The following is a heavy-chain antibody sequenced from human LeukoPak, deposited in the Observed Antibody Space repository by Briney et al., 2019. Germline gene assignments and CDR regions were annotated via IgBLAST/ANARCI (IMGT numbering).Heavy chain of an antibody. CDR2: IKNDGRSP. D-gene: IGHD1-26*01. Sequence: GGSLRLSCAASGFTFSSYWTHWVRQAPGKGLVWVSRIKNDGRSPSYADSVKGRFTISSDNAKNTVYLQIDSLRAEDTAVYYCARDPHGGSGSDPHDAFDIWGQGTMVTVSS. CDR3: ARDPHGGSGSDPHDAFDI. J-gene: IGHJ3*02. V-gene: IGHV3-74*01. CDR1: GFTFSSYW.